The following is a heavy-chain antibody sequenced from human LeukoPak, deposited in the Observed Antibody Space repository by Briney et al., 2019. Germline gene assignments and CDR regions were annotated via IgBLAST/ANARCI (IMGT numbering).Heavy chain of an antibody. CDR1: GFTFSSYA. D-gene: IGHD2-2*01. CDR2: IWYDGSNK. CDR3: AKDGPKYCSSTNCLGGY. V-gene: IGHV3-30*02. J-gene: IGHJ4*02. Sequence: PGGSLRLSCAASGFTFSSYAMHWVRQAPGKGLEWVAFIWYDGSNKFYADSVKGRFTISRDNSKNTLFLQMNSLRDEDTAVYYCAKDGPKYCSSTNCLGGYWGQETLVTVSS.